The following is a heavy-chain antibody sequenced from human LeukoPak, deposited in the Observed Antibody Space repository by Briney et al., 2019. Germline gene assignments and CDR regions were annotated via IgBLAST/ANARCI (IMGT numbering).Heavy chain of an antibody. CDR3: ARPLSDNWAVDS. V-gene: IGHV3-21*01. Sequence: GGSLRLSCAASGFIFNSYTMKWVRQAPGKGLEWVSSISGSSSYIYYADSVKGRFTISRDNAKNSLYLQMNSLRVEDTAVYYCARPLSDNWAVDSWGQGTLVTVSS. CDR2: ISGSSSYI. CDR1: GFIFNSYT. D-gene: IGHD1-20*01. J-gene: IGHJ4*02.